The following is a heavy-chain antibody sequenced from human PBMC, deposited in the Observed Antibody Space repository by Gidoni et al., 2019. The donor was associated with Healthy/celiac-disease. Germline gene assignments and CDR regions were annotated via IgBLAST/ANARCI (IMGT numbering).Heavy chain of an antibody. D-gene: IGHD5-12*01. Sequence: QVQLVESGGGVVQPGRSLSLSCAASGFTFSSYGRHWVRQAPGKGLEWVAVISYDGSNKYYADSVKGRFTISRDNSKNTLYLQMNSLRAEDTAVYYCAKVATILPDDYWGQGTLVTVSS. CDR3: AKVATILPDDY. J-gene: IGHJ4*02. CDR1: GFTFSSYG. V-gene: IGHV3-30*18. CDR2: ISYDGSNK.